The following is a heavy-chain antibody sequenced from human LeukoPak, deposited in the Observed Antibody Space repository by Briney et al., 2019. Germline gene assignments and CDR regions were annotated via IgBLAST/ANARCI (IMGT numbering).Heavy chain of an antibody. CDR1: GFTVSSCA. CDR2: ISGSGGST. V-gene: IGHV3-23*01. CDR3: AKAGSGSYYGYFDY. J-gene: IGHJ4*02. Sequence: GGSLRLSCAASGFTVSSCAMSWGRQAPGKGLEWVAAISGSGGSTYYADSVKGWFTISRDNSTTTLYLQMNSLRAAATAVSYCAKAGSGSYYGYFDYWGQGTLVTVSS. D-gene: IGHD1-26*01.